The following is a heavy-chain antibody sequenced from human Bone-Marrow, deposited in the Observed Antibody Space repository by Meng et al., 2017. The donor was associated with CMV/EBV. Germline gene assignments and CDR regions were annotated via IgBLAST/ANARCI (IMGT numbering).Heavy chain of an antibody. CDR3: ARRGAVASVDY. J-gene: IGHJ4*02. CDR2: IYYSGST. Sequence: GSLRLSCTVSGGSISSSSYYWGWIRQPPGKGLEWIGSIYYSGSTYYNPSLKSRVTISVDTSKNQFSLKLSSVTAADTAVYYCARRGAVASVDYWGKGPLDTVTS. CDR1: GGSISSSSYY. V-gene: IGHV4-39*01. D-gene: IGHD6-19*01.